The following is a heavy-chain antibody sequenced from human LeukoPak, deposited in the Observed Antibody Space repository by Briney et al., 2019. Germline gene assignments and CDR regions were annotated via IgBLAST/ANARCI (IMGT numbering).Heavy chain of an antibody. CDR1: GGSISGYY. Sequence: PSETLSLTCTVSGGSISGYYWSWIRQPPGKGLEWIAYIYSSGSTNYNPSLKSRVTISLGSSKNQFSLELSSVTAADTAVYYCARHRGGRFSGSYCDYWGQGTLVTVSS. J-gene: IGHJ4*02. CDR3: ARHRGGRFSGSYCDY. CDR2: IYSSGST. D-gene: IGHD1-26*01. V-gene: IGHV4-59*08.